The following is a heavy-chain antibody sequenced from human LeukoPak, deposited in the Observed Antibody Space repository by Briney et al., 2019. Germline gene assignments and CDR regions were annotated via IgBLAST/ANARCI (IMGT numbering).Heavy chain of an antibody. CDR2: IRSDETE. V-gene: IGHV3-30*02. J-gene: IGHJ4*02. CDR3: ASGNTYGPDY. Sequence: GGSLRLSCAASGFTFRNSGMHWVRQAPGKGLEWVAFIRSDETEYYAASVKDRFSISRDNSKNTLYLHMNSLRAEDAAVYYCASGNTYGPDYWGQGTLVTVCS. CDR1: GFTFRNSG. D-gene: IGHD5-18*01.